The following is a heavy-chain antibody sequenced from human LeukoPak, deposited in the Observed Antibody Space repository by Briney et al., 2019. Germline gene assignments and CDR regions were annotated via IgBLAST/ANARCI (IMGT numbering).Heavy chain of an antibody. CDR2: ISAYNGNT. V-gene: IGHV1-18*04. J-gene: IGHJ3*02. CDR3: ARGGYGSGSFDI. D-gene: IGHD3-10*01. CDR1: GYTFTDYY. Sequence: ASVKVSCKASGYTFTDYYMHWVRQAPGQGLEWMGWISAYNGNTNYAQKLQGRVTMTTDTSTSTAYMELRSLRSDDTAVYYCARGGYGSGSFDIWGQGTMVTVSS.